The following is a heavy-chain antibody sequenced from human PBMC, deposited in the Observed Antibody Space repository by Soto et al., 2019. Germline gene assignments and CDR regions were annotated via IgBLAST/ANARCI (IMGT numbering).Heavy chain of an antibody. V-gene: IGHV1-18*04. CDR2: ISAYNGNT. J-gene: IGHJ5*02. Sequence: ASVKVSCKASGYTFTSYGISWVRQAPGQGLEWMGRISAYNGNTNYAQKLQGRVTMTTDTSTSTAYMELRSLRSDDTAVYYCARGPRMVVVARRPGWFDPWGQGTLVTVSS. D-gene: IGHD2-15*01. CDR1: GYTFTSYG. CDR3: ARGPRMVVVARRPGWFDP.